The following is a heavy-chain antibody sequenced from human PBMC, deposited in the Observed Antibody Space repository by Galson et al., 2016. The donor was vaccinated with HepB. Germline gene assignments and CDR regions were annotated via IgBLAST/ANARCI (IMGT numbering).Heavy chain of an antibody. CDR3: AKELRILFYMDV. CDR2: ISYDATNK. J-gene: IGHJ6*03. Sequence: SLRLSCAASGFMFSSFGMHWVHQAPGKGLEWVAVISYDATNKYYADSVKGRFTISRDNSNNTLCLQMNSLRAEDTAVYYCAKELRILFYMDVWGKGTTVTVSS. D-gene: IGHD3-3*01. CDR1: GFMFSSFG. V-gene: IGHV3-30*18.